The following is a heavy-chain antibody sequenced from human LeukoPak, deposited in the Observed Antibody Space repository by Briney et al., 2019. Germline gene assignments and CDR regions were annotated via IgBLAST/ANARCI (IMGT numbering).Heavy chain of an antibody. CDR3: ARDILGFNGFHDY. J-gene: IGHJ4*02. V-gene: IGHV3-66*01. CDR2: IYSGGNT. D-gene: IGHD7-27*01. Sequence: PGGSLRHSCAVSGFTVSSNYMSWVRQAPGKGLEWVSVIYSGGNTYYADSVKGRFTISRDNSKNTLYLQMNSLRAEDTAVYYCARDILGFNGFHDYWGQGTLVTVSS. CDR1: GFTVSSNY.